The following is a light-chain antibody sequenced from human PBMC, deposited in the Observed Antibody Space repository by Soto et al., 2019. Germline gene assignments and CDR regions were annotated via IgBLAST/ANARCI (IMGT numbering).Light chain of an antibody. J-gene: IGLJ1*01. CDR2: DVT. CDR1: NSDVGAYKF. CDR3: SSYAGNNNYV. V-gene: IGLV2-8*01. Sequence: QSALTQPPSAAGSPGQSVTISCTGTNSDVGAYKFVSWYRQNPGKAPKLIIYDVTKRPTGVPDRFSGSKSGNTASLTVSGLQAEDEADYYCSSYAGNNNYVFGSGTKLTVL.